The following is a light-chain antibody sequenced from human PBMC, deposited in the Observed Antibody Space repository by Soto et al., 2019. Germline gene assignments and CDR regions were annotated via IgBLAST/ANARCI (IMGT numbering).Light chain of an antibody. J-gene: IGLJ2*01. CDR3: SSYAGSSVV. CDR1: SSDVGSYNL. V-gene: IGLV2-8*01. CDR2: GVS. Sequence: QSVLTQPPSASGSPGQSVTISCTGTSSDVGSYNLVSWHQQHPGKAPKVMIYGVSQRPSGVPDRCSGSKSGNTASLTVSGLQAEDEADYYCSSYAGSSVVFGAGTKLTVL.